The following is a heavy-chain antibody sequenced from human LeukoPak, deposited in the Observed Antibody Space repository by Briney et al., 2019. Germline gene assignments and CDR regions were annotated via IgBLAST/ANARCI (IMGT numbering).Heavy chain of an antibody. CDR2: INPNSGGT. J-gene: IGHJ4*02. CDR3: ARDYWTYYYDSSGYYCPGY. CDR1: GYTFTGYY. Sequence: ASVKVSCKASGYTFTGYYMHWVRQAPGQGLEWMGWINPNSGGTNYAQKFQGRVTMTRDTSISTAYMELSRLRSDDTAVYYCARDYWTYYYDSSGYYCPGYWGQGTLVTVSS. V-gene: IGHV1-2*02. D-gene: IGHD3-22*01.